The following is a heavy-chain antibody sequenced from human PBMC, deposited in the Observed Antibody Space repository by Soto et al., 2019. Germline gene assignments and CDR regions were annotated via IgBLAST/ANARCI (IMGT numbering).Heavy chain of an antibody. D-gene: IGHD1-20*01. Sequence: EVQLVESGGGLVQPGGSVRLSCAASRFTFSSYSMNWVRQAPGKGLEWISYISSSSGTKYYADSVKGRFTISRDNAENSLFLQMNSLRDEDTAVYYCTRDRLTGTGGGFDPWGQGTLVTVSS. V-gene: IGHV3-48*02. CDR3: TRDRLTGTGGGFDP. J-gene: IGHJ5*02. CDR2: ISSSSGTK. CDR1: RFTFSSYS.